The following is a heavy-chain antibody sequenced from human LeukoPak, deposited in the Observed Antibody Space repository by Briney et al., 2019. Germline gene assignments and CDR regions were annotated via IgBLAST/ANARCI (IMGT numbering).Heavy chain of an antibody. D-gene: IGHD3-22*01. Sequence: GGSLRLSCAASGFTFSSYGMHWVRQAPGKGLEWVAFIRYDGSNKYYADSVKGRFTISRDNSKNTLYLQMNSLRAEDTAVYYCAKASGVDYYDSSDYLDYFDYWGQGTLVTVSS. CDR3: AKASGVDYYDSSDYLDYFDY. CDR2: IRYDGSNK. J-gene: IGHJ4*02. CDR1: GFTFSSYG. V-gene: IGHV3-30*02.